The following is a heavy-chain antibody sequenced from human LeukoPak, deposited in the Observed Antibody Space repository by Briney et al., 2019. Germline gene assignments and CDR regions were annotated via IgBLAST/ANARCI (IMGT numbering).Heavy chain of an antibody. CDR1: GYTFTGYY. CDR3: ARVFNRQWLPSGY. D-gene: IGHD6-19*01. J-gene: IGHJ4*02. CDR2: INPNSGGT. V-gene: IGHV1-2*06. Sequence: ASVKVSCKASGYTFTGYYMHWVRQAPGQGLQWMGRINPNSGGTNYAQKFQGRVTMTRDTSISTAYMELSRLRSVDTAVYYCARVFNRQWLPSGYWGQGTLVTVSS.